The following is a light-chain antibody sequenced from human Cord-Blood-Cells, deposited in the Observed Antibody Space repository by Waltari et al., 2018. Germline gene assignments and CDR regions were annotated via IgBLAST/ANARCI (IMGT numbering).Light chain of an antibody. CDR1: SSDVVGYNY. CDR3: SSYTRSSTLWV. V-gene: IGLV2-14*01. CDR2: DAS. J-gene: IGLJ3*02. Sequence: QSALTQPASVSGSPGQSITISCTGTSSDVVGYNYVSWYQQDPGKAPKLMIYDASNRPSGVANRFSGSKSGNTAALTSSGLQAEGEADYYCSSYTRSSTLWVFGGGTKLTVL.